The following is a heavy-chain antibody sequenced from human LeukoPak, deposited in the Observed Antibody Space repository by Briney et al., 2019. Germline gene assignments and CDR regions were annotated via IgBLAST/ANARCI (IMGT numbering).Heavy chain of an antibody. CDR1: GFTFDDYA. CDR2: ISWNSGSI. V-gene: IGHV3-9*01. D-gene: IGHD2-8*02. Sequence: GGSLRLSCAASGFTFDDYAMHWVRQAPGKGLEWVSGISWNSGSIGYADSVKGRFTISRDNAKNSLYLQMNSLRAEDTAVYYCARVAVSGPTGWFDSWGQGTLVIVSS. J-gene: IGHJ5*01. CDR3: ARVAVSGPTGWFDS.